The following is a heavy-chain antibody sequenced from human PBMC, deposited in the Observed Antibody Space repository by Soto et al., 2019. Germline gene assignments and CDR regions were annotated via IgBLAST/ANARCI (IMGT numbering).Heavy chain of an antibody. V-gene: IGHV3-33*01. CDR3: ARAIVGRIAAATYYYYGMDG. CDR2: IWYDGSNK. D-gene: IGHD6-13*01. J-gene: IGHJ6*02. Sequence: GGSLRLSCAASGFTFSSYGMHWVRQAPGKGLEWVAVIWYDGSNKYYADSVKGRFTISRDNSKNTLYLQMNSLRAEDTAVYYCARAIVGRIAAATYYYYGMDGWGQGTTVTVSS. CDR1: GFTFSSYG.